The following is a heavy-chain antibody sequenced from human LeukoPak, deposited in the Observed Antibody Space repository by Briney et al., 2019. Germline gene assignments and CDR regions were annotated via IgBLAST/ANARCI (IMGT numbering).Heavy chain of an antibody. CDR3: AREGERYYFDY. V-gene: IGHV3-7*01. CDR1: GFTFSSYW. Sequence: GGSLRLSCVASGFTFSSYWMSWVRQAPGKGLEWVANIKQDGSEKYYVDSVKGRFTISRDNAKNSLYLQMNSLRAEDTAVYYCAREGERYYFDYWGQGTLVTVSS. J-gene: IGHJ4*02. CDR2: IKQDGSEK.